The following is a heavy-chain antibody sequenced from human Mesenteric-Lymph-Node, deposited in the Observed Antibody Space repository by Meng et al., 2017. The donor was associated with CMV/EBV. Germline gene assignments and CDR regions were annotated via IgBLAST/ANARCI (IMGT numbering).Heavy chain of an antibody. D-gene: IGHD2-2*01. CDR1: GGSVSSYSRY. CDR2: IYYSGNT. CDR3: ASSSCSGTRCSPYYYYYGMDV. Sequence: SETLSLTCSVSGGSVSSYSRYWSWIRQPPGTGLEWIGYIYYSGNTNYNPSLRDRLTISLDTSKNQFSLKLRSVTAADAAVYYCASSSCSGTRCSPYYYYYGMDVWGQGTTVTVSS. V-gene: IGHV4-61*01. J-gene: IGHJ6*02.